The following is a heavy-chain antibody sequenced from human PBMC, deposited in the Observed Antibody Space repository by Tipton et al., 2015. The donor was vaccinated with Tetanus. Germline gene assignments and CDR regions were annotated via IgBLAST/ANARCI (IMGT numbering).Heavy chain of an antibody. CDR3: TRGEWQQPLLLAY. Sequence: QLVQSGPEVKKPGASVKVSCKASGYTFTSYDINWVRQATGQGLEWMGWMNPNSGNTGFAQNFQGRVTMTRNTSISTAYMELSSVDAEDTAVYYCTRGEWQQPLLLAYGGQGTLVTVSS. CDR1: GYTFTSYD. CDR2: MNPNSGNT. V-gene: IGHV1-8*01. D-gene: IGHD6-13*01. J-gene: IGHJ4*02.